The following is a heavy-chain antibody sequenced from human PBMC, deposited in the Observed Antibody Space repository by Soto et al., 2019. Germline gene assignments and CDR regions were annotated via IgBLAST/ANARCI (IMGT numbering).Heavy chain of an antibody. D-gene: IGHD3-10*02. J-gene: IGHJ6*03. CDR1: GYTFTSYA. CDR2: INAGNGNT. CDR3: ARDGVLCVLGVIMIYYYYYMDV. Sequence: ASVKVSCKASGYTFTSYAMHWVRQAPGQRLEWMGWINAGNGNTKYSQKFQGRVTITRDTSASTAYMELSSLRSEDTAVYYCARDGVLCVLGVIMIYYYYYMDVWGKGTTVTVSS. V-gene: IGHV1-3*01.